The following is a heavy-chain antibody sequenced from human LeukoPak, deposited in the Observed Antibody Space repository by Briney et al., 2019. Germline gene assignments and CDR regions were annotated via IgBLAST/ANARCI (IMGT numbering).Heavy chain of an antibody. CDR2: IYHSEST. J-gene: IGHJ4*02. D-gene: IGHD4-11*01. Sequence: SETLSLTCAVSGYSISSGYYWGWIRQPPGKGLEWIGSIYHSESTYYNPSLKSRVTISVDTSKNQFSLKLSSVTAADTAVYYCARRDDYSSLGFDYWGQGTLVTVSS. V-gene: IGHV4-38-2*01. CDR3: ARRDDYSSLGFDY. CDR1: GYSISSGYY.